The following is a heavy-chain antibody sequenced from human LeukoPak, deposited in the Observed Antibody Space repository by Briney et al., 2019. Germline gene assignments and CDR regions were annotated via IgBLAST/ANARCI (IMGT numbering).Heavy chain of an antibody. CDR3: ARGGAMVRGVSPLDY. J-gene: IGHJ4*02. CDR2: ISSSGSYI. CDR1: GFTFSSYI. D-gene: IGHD3-10*01. V-gene: IGHV3-21*01. Sequence: PGGSLRLSCAASGFTFSSYIMNWVRQAPGKGREWVSSISSSGSYIYYADSVKGRFTISRDNAKNSLYLQMNSLRAEDTAVYYCARGGAMVRGVSPLDYWGQGTLVTVSS.